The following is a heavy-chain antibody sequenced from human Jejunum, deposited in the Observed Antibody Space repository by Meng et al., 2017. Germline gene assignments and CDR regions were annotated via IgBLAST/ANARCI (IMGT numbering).Heavy chain of an antibody. CDR1: GFSFSSYS. CDR3: ARGRVVVVGTPSDY. Sequence: DVQLVESGVGPVKPGGSLRLSCAGSGFSFSSYSMHWVRQAPGKGLEWVSSISSTSSYADSVKGRFTISRDNAENSLYLQMNSLRAEDTAVYYCARGRVVVVGTPSDYWGQGTLVTVSS. D-gene: IGHD2-15*01. CDR2: ISSTSS. J-gene: IGHJ4*02. V-gene: IGHV3-21*01.